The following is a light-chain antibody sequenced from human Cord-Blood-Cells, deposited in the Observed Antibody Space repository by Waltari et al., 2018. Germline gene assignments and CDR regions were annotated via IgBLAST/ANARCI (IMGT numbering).Light chain of an antibody. J-gene: IGKJ1*01. CDR3: MQALQTPWT. Sequence: IVMPQSPLSLHVTPGEPASISCRSSQSLLHSNGYNYLYLYLQKPGQSQQLLLDLGSNRATGVPDRFSGCGSGTDVALKIRRVEAEDVGVYYCMQALQTPWTFGQGTKVEIK. V-gene: IGKV2-28*01. CDR2: LGS. CDR1: QSLLHSNGYNY.